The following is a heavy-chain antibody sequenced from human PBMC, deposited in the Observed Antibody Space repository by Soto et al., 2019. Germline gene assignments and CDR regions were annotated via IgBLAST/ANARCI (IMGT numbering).Heavy chain of an antibody. CDR2: IIPFLGIA. J-gene: IGHJ6*02. Sequence: QVQLVQSGAEVKKPGSSVKVSCKASGGTFSSYTISWVRQAPGQGLEWMGRIIPFLGIANYAQKFQGRVTITADKCTSNAYMGLRSRRAEDTAVYYWAGQYCSSTCCLYYYYGMDVWGQGTTVTDSS. V-gene: IGHV1-69*02. D-gene: IGHD2-2*01. CDR3: AGQYCSSTCCLYYYYGMDV. CDR1: GGTFSSYT.